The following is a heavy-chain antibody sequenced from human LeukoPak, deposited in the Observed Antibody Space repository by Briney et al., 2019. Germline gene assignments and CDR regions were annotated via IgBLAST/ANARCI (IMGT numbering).Heavy chain of an antibody. CDR3: VRGDWYFES. CDR1: GFNFGDSR. J-gene: IGHJ4*02. D-gene: IGHD2-21*01. Sequence: GGSLRLSCAASGFNFGDSRMTWVRQVPGKGLEWVANINQDGTEKHFLDSVEGRFTISRDNAKKSLFLQMSRLRSEDTAVYFCVRGDWYFESWGQGTLVTVSA. CDR2: INQDGTEK. V-gene: IGHV3-7*04.